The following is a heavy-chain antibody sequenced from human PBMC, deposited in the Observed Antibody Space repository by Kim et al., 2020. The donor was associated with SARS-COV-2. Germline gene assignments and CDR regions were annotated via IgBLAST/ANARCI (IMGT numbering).Heavy chain of an antibody. CDR2: IYYSGST. CDR1: GGSISSGGYY. CDR3: AKTGYCSGGSCLHFAY. D-gene: IGHD2-15*01. J-gene: IGHJ4*02. V-gene: IGHV4-31*03. Sequence: SETLSLTCTVSGGSISSGGYYWSWIRQHPGKGLEWIGYIYYSGSTYYNPSLKSRVTISVDTSKNQFSLKLSSVTAADTAVYYCAKTGYCSGGSCLHFAYWGQGTLVTVSS.